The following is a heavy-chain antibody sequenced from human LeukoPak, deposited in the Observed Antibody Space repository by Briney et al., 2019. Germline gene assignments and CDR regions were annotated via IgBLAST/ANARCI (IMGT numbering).Heavy chain of an antibody. J-gene: IGHJ4*02. V-gene: IGHV3-30-3*01. CDR2: ISYDGSNK. Sequence: PGRSPRLSCAASGFTFSSYAMHWVRQAPGKGLEWVAVISYDGSNKYYADSVKGRFTISRDNSKNTLYLQMNSLRAEDTAVYYCARGPHAPFDYWGQGTLVTVS. CDR1: GFTFSSYA. CDR3: ARGPHAPFDY.